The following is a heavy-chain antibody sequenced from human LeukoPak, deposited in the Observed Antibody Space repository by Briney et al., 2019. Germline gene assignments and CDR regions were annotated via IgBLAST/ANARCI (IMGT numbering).Heavy chain of an antibody. CDR3: ARDPRTRDYYYYGMDV. Sequence: GGSLRLSCAASGFTFSDYYMSWIRQAPGKGLEWVSYISSSGSTIYYADSVKGRFTISMDNAKNSLYLQMNSLRAEDTAVYYCARDPRTRDYYYYGMDVWGQGTTVTVSS. CDR1: GFTFSDYY. V-gene: IGHV3-11*01. J-gene: IGHJ6*02. CDR2: ISSSGSTI.